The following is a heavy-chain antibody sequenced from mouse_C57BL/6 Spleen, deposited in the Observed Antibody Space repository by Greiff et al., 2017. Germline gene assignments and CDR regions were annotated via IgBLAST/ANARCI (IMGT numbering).Heavy chain of an antibody. J-gene: IGHJ2*01. CDR1: GYAFSSYW. CDR2: IYPGDGDT. CDR3: AVSTTVVAFDY. Sequence: QVQLQQSGAELVKPGASVKISCKASGYAFSSYWMNWVKQRPGKGLERIGQIYPGDGDTNYNGTFKGKATLTADKSSSTAYMQLSSLTSEDSAVYCCAVSTTVVAFDYWGQGTTLTVSS. D-gene: IGHD1-1*01. V-gene: IGHV1-80*01.